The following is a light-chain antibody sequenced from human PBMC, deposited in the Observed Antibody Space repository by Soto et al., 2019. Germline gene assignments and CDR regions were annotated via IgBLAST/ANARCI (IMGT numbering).Light chain of an antibody. Sequence: QSVLTQPPSVSGAPVQRVTISCTGSSSNIGANYDVHWYQQRPGTAPKLLIFGNSNRPSGVPDRFSGSKSGTSASLAITGLQAEDEGDYYCQSYDSTLSARYVFGTGTKLTVL. J-gene: IGLJ1*01. CDR1: SSNIGANYD. CDR2: GNS. CDR3: QSYDSTLSARYV. V-gene: IGLV1-40*01.